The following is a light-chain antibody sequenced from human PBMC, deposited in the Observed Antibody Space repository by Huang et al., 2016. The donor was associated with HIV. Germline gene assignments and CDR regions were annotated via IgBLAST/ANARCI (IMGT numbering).Light chain of an antibody. CDR3: MQGTHWPPT. Sequence: DVVMTQSPLSLPVTLGQPASISCGSSKSLVHSDVITFLNWFQQRPGTSPRLLIYEVSNRESGVPDRFSGSGSGTDFTLKISRVEADDVAIYYCMQGTHWPPTFGQGTKLEIK. J-gene: IGKJ2*01. CDR1: KSLVHSDVITF. CDR2: EVS. V-gene: IGKV2-30*02.